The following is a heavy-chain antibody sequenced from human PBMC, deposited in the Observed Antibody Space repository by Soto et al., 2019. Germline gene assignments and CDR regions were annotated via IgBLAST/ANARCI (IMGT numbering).Heavy chain of an antibody. CDR2: ISGSGGST. Sequence: EVQLLESGGGLVQPGGSLRLSCAASGFTFSSYAMSWVRQAPGKGLEWVSAISGSGGSTYYADSVKGRFTISRDNSKNTLYLQMNRLRAEDTAVYYCANIGGVLSTYYDFWSGYFDFWGQGTLVTVSS. CDR1: GFTFSSYA. CDR3: ANIGGVLSTYYDFWSGYFDF. V-gene: IGHV3-23*01. D-gene: IGHD3-3*01. J-gene: IGHJ4*02.